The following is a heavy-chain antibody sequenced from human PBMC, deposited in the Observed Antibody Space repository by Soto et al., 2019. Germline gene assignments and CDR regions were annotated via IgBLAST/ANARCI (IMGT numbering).Heavy chain of an antibody. Sequence: PSETLSLTCTVSGGSISSYYWSWIRQPPGKGLEWIGYIYYSGSTNYNPSLKSRVTISVDTSKNQFSLKLSSVTAAHTAVYYCARGGSDAFDIWGQGTMVTVSS. V-gene: IGHV4-59*01. CDR1: GGSISSYY. CDR2: IYYSGST. CDR3: ARGGSDAFDI. D-gene: IGHD3-16*01. J-gene: IGHJ3*02.